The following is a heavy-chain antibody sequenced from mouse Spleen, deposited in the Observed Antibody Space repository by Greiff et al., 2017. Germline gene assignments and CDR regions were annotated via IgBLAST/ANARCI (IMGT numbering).Heavy chain of an antibody. CDR1: GYTFTSYG. CDR2: IYPRSGNT. Sequence: VKVVESGAELARPGASVKLSCKASGYTFTSYGISWVKQRTGQGLEWIGEIYPRSGNTYYNEKFKGKATLTADKSSSTAYMELRSLTSEDSAVYFCARGELTGPFAYWGQGTLVTVSA. V-gene: IGHV1-81*01. D-gene: IGHD4-1*01. CDR3: ARGELTGPFAY. J-gene: IGHJ3*01.